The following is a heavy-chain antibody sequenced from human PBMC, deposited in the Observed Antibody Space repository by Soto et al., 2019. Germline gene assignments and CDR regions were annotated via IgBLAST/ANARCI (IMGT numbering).Heavy chain of an antibody. CDR3: AKGLALMADH. CDR1: GFSFNTYV. CDR2: ILYDGSKE. D-gene: IGHD2-21*01. V-gene: IGHV3-30*18. Sequence: LRLSCTDSGFSFNTYVMDWVRQAPGKGLEWVARILYDGSKEYYADPVKGRFTISRDNSKNTLYLQMDRLRVEDTAVYFCAKGLALMADHWGQGTPVTVSS. J-gene: IGHJ4*02.